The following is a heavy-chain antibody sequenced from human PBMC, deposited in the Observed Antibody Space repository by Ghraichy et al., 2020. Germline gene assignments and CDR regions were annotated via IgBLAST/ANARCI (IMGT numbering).Heavy chain of an antibody. V-gene: IGHV1-69*04. Sequence: SVKVSCKASGGTFSSYAISWVRQAPGQGLEWMGRIIPILGIANYAQKFQGRVTITADKSTSTAYMELSSLRSEDTAVYYCAREDRGQYYYDSSGYLQIYAFDIWGQGTMVTVSS. CDR1: GGTFSSYA. J-gene: IGHJ3*02. CDR2: IIPILGIA. CDR3: AREDRGQYYYDSSGYLQIYAFDI. D-gene: IGHD3-22*01.